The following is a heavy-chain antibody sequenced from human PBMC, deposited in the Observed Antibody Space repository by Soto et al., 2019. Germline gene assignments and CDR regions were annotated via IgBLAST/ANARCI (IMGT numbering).Heavy chain of an antibody. J-gene: IGHJ5*01. V-gene: IGHV4-59*08. CDR2: IYYSGST. Sequence: TSETLSLTCTVSGGSMSSYYWSWIRQPPGKGLEWIGYIYYSGSTIYNPSLKSRVTISVDTSKNQLSLHLNSVTPDDTAVYYCVRLIGNSWLDSWGQGTLVTVSS. CDR3: VRLIGNSWLDS. CDR1: GGSMSSYY.